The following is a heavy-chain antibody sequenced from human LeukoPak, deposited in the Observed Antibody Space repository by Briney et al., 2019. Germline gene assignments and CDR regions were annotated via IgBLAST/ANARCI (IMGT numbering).Heavy chain of an antibody. J-gene: IGHJ6*03. CDR1: GGSISSYY. Sequence: SETLSLTCTASGGSISSYYWSWIRQPPGKGLEWIGYIYYSGSTNYNPSLKSRVTISVDTSKNQFSLKLSSVTAADTAVYYCARVSTSPHYYYYMDVWGKGTTVTVSS. CDR3: ARVSTSPHYYYYMDV. CDR2: IYYSGST. V-gene: IGHV4-59*01. D-gene: IGHD2-2*01.